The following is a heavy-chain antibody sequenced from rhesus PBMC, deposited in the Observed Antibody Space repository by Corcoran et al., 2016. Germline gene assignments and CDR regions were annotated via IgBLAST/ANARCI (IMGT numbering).Heavy chain of an antibody. V-gene: IGHV4S7*01. CDR3: ARSLDYGYFDY. Sequence: QVQLQESVPGLVKPSETLSLTCAVSGASISYIYSWNWARPPPGKGLEWIGNIYGSRGSTYYNPSLKSRVTISKDTSKNQFSLKLSSVTAADTAVYYCARSLDYGYFDYWGQGVLVTVSS. D-gene: IGHD4-17*01. CDR1: GASISYIYS. J-gene: IGHJ4*01. CDR2: IYGSRGST.